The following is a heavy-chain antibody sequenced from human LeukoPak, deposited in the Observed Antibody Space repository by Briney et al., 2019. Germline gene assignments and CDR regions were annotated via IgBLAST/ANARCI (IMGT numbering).Heavy chain of an antibody. CDR1: GCDFSSNW. CDR2: IKGDGIST. D-gene: IGHD3-3*01. CDR3: AKDHYWSIDY. V-gene: IGHV3-74*01. Sequence: GGSLSLSCAASGCDFSSNWMRWVRQAPGQGLVWVSRIKGDGISTNYADSVKGRFPITRDIAKNTLYLQMNSLRAEDTGVYYCAKDHYWSIDYWGRGTLVTVSS. J-gene: IGHJ4*02.